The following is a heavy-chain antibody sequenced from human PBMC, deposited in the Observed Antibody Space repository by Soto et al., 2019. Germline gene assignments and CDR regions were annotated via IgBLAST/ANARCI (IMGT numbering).Heavy chain of an antibody. Sequence: PGGSLRLSXAASGFTFSNAWMSWVRQAPGKGLEWVGRIKSKTDGGTTDYAAPVKGRFTISGDDSKNTLYLQMNSLKTEDTAVYYCTTDIVAARPYYYYGMDVWGQGTTVTVSS. V-gene: IGHV3-15*01. CDR1: GFTFSNAW. CDR2: IKSKTDGGTT. CDR3: TTDIVAARPYYYYGMDV. D-gene: IGHD6-6*01. J-gene: IGHJ6*02.